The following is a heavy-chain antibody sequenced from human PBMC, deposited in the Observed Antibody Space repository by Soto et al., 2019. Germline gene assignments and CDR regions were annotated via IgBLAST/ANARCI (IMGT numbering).Heavy chain of an antibody. CDR3: TLNHCAGGGCYDRDY. CDR2: ISSGGSP. CDR1: DESVTSPGNY. D-gene: IGHD2-21*01. V-gene: IGHV4-31*11. J-gene: IGHJ1*01. Sequence: LSLTCDVSDESVTSPGNYWNWIRQRPDTGLEWIGYISSGGSPFYNPSLKSRVSISLDTSKNVISLTLRSVTAADTALYYCTLNHCAGGGCYDRDYWGRGTRVTVSS.